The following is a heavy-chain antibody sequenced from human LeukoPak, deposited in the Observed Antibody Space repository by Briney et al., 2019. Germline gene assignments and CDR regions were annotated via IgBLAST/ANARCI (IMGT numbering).Heavy chain of an antibody. CDR1: GFTFSTYA. CDR2: ISGSGGTT. V-gene: IGHV3-23*01. D-gene: IGHD5-18*01. Sequence: GGSLRLSCAASGFTFSTYAMSWVRQAPGKGLEWVSAISGSGGTTYYADSVKGRFTISRDNSKNTLYLQMSRLRAEDTAVYYCAKEAGSGYSYGYFDCWGQGTLVTVSS. J-gene: IGHJ4*02. CDR3: AKEAGSGYSYGYFDC.